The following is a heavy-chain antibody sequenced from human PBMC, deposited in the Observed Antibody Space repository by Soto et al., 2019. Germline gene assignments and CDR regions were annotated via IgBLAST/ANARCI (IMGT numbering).Heavy chain of an antibody. V-gene: IGHV4-59*01. CDR3: ARWGAEKDSSGWHTLDY. CDR1: GGSISSYY. Sequence: SETLSLTCTVSGGSISSYYWSWIRQPPGKGLEWIGYIYYSGSTNYNPSLKSRVTISVDTSKNQFSLKLSSVTAADTAVYYCARWGAEKDSSGWHTLDYWGQGTLVTVSS. CDR2: IYYSGST. J-gene: IGHJ4*02. D-gene: IGHD6-19*01.